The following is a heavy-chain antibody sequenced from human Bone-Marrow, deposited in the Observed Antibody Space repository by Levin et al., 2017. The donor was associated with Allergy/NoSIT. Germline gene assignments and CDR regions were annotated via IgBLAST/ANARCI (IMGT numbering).Heavy chain of an antibody. J-gene: IGHJ4*02. CDR1: GFTFRSSA. D-gene: IGHD5-12*01. Sequence: LSLTCAASGFTFRSSAMHWVRQAPGKGLEWVAVISYDGSNKYYADSVKGRFTISRDNSKNTLYLQMNSLRAEDTAVYYCAREFWGSGDDDPSKPFDYWGQGTLVTVSS. CDR2: ISYDGSNK. V-gene: IGHV3-30-3*01. CDR3: AREFWGSGDDDPSKPFDY.